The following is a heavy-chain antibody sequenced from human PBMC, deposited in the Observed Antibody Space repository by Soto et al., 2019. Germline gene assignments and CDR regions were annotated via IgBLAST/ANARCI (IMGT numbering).Heavy chain of an antibody. CDR3: TRPSGSGWLPFDY. CDR2: IYYSGNT. Sequence: PSETLSLTCTVSGASISSSSYYWGWIRQPPGKGLEWIGSIYYSGNTYHNLSLKSRVTISVDTSQNQFSLKLSSVTAADTAVYYCTRPSGSGWLPFDYWGQGALVTVSS. V-gene: IGHV4-39*01. CDR1: GASISSSSYY. J-gene: IGHJ4*02. D-gene: IGHD6-19*01.